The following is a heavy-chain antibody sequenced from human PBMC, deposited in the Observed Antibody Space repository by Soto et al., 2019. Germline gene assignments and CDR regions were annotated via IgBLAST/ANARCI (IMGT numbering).Heavy chain of an antibody. CDR1: GGSIDSGAFS. Sequence: PSETLAFTCAVSGGSIDSGAFSLSWIRQPPGKGLEWIGYVTHSGTAYSIPSLNGRLTLSVDSSQNQFSLKLTSVTAADSAFYYCARIHWAQGSLDYWGRGILVTVSS. V-gene: IGHV4-30-2*01. D-gene: IGHD3-16*01. J-gene: IGHJ4*02. CDR2: VTHSGTA. CDR3: ARIHWAQGSLDY.